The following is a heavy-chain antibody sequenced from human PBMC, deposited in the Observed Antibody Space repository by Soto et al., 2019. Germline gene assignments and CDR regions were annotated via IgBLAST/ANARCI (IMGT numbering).Heavy chain of an antibody. D-gene: IGHD5-18*01. J-gene: IGHJ5*02. CDR2: ISAYNGNT. CDR3: ASLKLGYSTFDP. CDR1: GYTFTSYA. V-gene: IGHV1-18*01. Sequence: ASVKVSCKASGYTFTSYAISWVRQAPGQGLEWMGWISAYNGNTNYAQKLQGRVTMTTDTSTSTAYMELRSLRADDTAVYYCASLKLGYSTFDPWGQGTLVTVSS.